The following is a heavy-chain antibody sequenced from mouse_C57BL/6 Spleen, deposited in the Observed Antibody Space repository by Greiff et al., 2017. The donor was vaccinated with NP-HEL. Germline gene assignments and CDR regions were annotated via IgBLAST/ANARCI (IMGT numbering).Heavy chain of an antibody. D-gene: IGHD1-1*01. CDR3: AKDYGSSYAMDY. CDR2: IYPGDGDT. CDR1: GYAFSSSW. V-gene: IGHV1-82*01. Sequence: QVQLKESGPELVKPGASVKISCKASGYAFSSSWMNWVKQRPGKGLEWIGRIYPGDGDTNYNGKFKGKATLTADKSSSTAYMQLSSLTSEDSAVYCCAKDYGSSYAMDYWGKGTSVTVSS. J-gene: IGHJ4*01.